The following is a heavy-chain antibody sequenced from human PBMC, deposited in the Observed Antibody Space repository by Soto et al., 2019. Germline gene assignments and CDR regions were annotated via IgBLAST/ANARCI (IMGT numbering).Heavy chain of an antibody. D-gene: IGHD3-3*01. Sequence: TLSLTCTVTGGAISGYYWTWIRQSDGEGLEWIGRIYSSGSTNYNPSLKSRVTISLDTSMNYFSLRLSSVTAADTAVYYCARGQRFSDWFDPWGQGTLVTVSS. CDR3: ARGQRFSDWFDP. CDR2: IYSSGST. V-gene: IGHV4-4*07. CDR1: GGAISGYY. J-gene: IGHJ5*02.